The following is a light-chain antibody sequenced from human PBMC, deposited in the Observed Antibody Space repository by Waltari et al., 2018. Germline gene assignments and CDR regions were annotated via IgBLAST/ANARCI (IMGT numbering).Light chain of an antibody. J-gene: IGKJ5*01. Sequence: EIVLTQSPATLSLSPGERATLSCRASQSVSSYLAWYQQKPGQAPRLLIYDASNRATGIPARFSGRGSGTDFTITISSLEPEDFAVYYCQQRSNWPRTFGPGTRLEIK. V-gene: IGKV3-11*01. CDR2: DAS. CDR1: QSVSSY. CDR3: QQRSNWPRT.